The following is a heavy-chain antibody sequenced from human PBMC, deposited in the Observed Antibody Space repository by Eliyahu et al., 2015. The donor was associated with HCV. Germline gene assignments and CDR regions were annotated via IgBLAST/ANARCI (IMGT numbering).Heavy chain of an antibody. CDR2: IWYDGSKK. D-gene: IGHD2-8*01. CDR3: ARDGSPFCTDGVCYRMSG. Sequence: PGKGLEWVALIWYDGSKKYYADSVXGRFTISRDNSKKTLFLQMNSLRSDDTAVYYCARDGSPFCTDGVCYRMSGWGQGTVVTVSS. V-gene: IGHV3-33*01. J-gene: IGHJ4*02.